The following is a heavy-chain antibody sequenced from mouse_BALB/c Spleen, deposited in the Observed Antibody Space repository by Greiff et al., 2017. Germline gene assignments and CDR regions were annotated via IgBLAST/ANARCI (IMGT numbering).Heavy chain of an antibody. J-gene: IGHJ3*01. D-gene: IGHD2-10*01. Sequence: EVKVVESGGGLVKPGGSLKLSCAASGFTFSSYTMSWVRQTPEKRLEWVATISSGGSYTYYPDSVKGRFTISRDNAKNTLYLQMSSLKSEDTAMYYCTRDGAYSFAYWGQGTLVTVSA. CDR1: GFTFSSYT. V-gene: IGHV5-6-4*01. CDR2: ISSGGSYT. CDR3: TRDGAYSFAY.